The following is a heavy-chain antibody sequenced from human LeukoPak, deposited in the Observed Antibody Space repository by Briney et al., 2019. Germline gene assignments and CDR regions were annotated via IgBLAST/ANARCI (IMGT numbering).Heavy chain of an antibody. D-gene: IGHD5-18*01. CDR3: AKDNPVLSYVKGGFDY. J-gene: IGHJ4*02. Sequence: GGSLRLSCAASGFTFSRFGIHWVRQAPGKGLEWVAVISNDGSKKSYADSVKGRFTISRDNSKNTLYLQMNSLRAEDTAVYYCAKDNPVLSYVKGGFDYWGQGTLVTVSS. V-gene: IGHV3-30*18. CDR2: ISNDGSKK. CDR1: GFTFSRFG.